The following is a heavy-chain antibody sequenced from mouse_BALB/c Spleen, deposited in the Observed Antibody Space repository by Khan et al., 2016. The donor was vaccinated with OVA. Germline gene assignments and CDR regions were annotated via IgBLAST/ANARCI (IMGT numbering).Heavy chain of an antibody. CDR3: ARRGLRWDFEY. V-gene: IGHV1-7*01. D-gene: IGHD1-1*01. Sequence: QVQLKQSGPELAKPGASVKMSCKASGYTFINYWILWIKQRPGQGLEWIGYINPSTGYTEYNQNFKDKATLTVDKSSSTPYQQLSSLKYEDSTNYSCARRGLRWDFEYRGKGNKHTVSA. J-gene: IGHJ2*01. CDR1: GYTFINYW. CDR2: INPSTGYT.